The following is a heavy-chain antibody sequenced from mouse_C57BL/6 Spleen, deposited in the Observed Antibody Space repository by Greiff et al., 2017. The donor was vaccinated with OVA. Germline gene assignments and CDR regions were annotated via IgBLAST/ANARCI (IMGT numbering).Heavy chain of an antibody. CDR2: IDPSDSYT. D-gene: IGHD2-1*01. J-gene: IGHJ3*01. CDR1: GYTFTSYW. Sequence: QVQLQQSGAELVKPGASVKLSCKASGYTFTSYWMQWVKQRPGQGLEWIGEIDPSDSYTNYNQKFKGKATLTVDTSSSTAYMQLSSLTSEDSAVYYCASGFYPFAYWGQGTLVTVSA. CDR3: ASGFYPFAY. V-gene: IGHV1-50*01.